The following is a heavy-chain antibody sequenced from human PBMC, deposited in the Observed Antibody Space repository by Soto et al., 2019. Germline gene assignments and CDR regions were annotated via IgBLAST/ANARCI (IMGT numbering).Heavy chain of an antibody. CDR2: IYYSGSA. CDR1: GGSISSYY. V-gene: IGHV4-59*01. CDR3: ARDGDRLDP. Sequence: PSETLSLTCTVSGGSISSYYWSWIRQPPGKGLEWIGYIYYSGSANYNPSLKSRVTISVDTSKNQFSLKLSSVTAADTAVYYCARDGDRLDPWGQGTLVTVSS. D-gene: IGHD3-3*01. J-gene: IGHJ5*02.